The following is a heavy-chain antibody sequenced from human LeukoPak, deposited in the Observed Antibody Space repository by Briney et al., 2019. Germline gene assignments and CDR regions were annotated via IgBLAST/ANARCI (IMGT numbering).Heavy chain of an antibody. D-gene: IGHD5-18*01. CDR1: GYTFTGYY. CDR2: INPNSGGT. V-gene: IGHV1-2*02. CDR3: ARARTRGYSYGLNWFDP. J-gene: IGHJ5*02. Sequence: RASVKVSCKASGYTFTGYYMHWVRQAPGRGLEWMGWINPNSGGTNYAQKFQGRVTMTRDTSISTAYMELSRLRSDDTAVYYCARARTRGYSYGLNWFDPWGQGTLVTVSS.